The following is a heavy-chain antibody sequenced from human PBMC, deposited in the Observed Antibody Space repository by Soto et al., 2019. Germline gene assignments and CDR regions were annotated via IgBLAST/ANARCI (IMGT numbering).Heavy chain of an antibody. V-gene: IGHV4-39*01. Sequence: QLQLQESGPGLVKPSETLSLTCTVSGGSISSSSYYWGWIRQPPGKGLEWIGSIYYSGSTYYNPSLKSRVTISVDTFKNQFSLKLSSVTAADTAVYYCARLQIAAAGTTYWGQGTLVTVSS. CDR2: IYYSGST. J-gene: IGHJ4*02. D-gene: IGHD6-13*01. CDR3: ARLQIAAAGTTY. CDR1: GGSISSSSYY.